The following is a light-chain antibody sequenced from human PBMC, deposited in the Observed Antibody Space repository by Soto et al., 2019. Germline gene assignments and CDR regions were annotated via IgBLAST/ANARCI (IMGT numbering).Light chain of an antibody. CDR3: QQRGDWPLYT. CDR2: DAS. CDR1: QSISYN. J-gene: IGKJ2*01. Sequence: EIVLTQSPATLSLSPGERATLSCRASQSISYNLAWYQQKPGQAPRLLIYDASNRATGVPARFSGSGSGTDFTLSISSLEPEDFAVYYCQQRGDWPLYTFGQGSRLENK. V-gene: IGKV3-11*01.